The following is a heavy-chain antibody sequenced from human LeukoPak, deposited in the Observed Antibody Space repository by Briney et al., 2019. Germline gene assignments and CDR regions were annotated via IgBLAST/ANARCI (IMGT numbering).Heavy chain of an antibody. J-gene: IGHJ5*02. CDR2: IIPIFGTA. D-gene: IGHD2-21*02. V-gene: IGHV1-69*13. Sequence: ASVKVSCKASGGTFSSYAISWVRQAPGQGLEWMGGIIPIFGTANYAQKFQGRVTITADESTSTAYMELSSLRSEDTAVYYCARMVSENCGGDCYNNWFDRWGQGTLVTVSS. CDR1: GGTFSSYA. CDR3: ARMVSENCGGDCYNNWFDR.